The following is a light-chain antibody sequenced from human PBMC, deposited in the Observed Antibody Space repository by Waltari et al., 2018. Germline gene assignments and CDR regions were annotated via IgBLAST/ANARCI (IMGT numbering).Light chain of an antibody. CDR1: QSVSSS. CDR2: GAS. V-gene: IGKV3D-15*01. Sequence: EIVMTQSPATLSLSPGESATLSCRASQSVSSSLAWYQQKPGQAPRLLIYGASSRATGIPDRFSGSGSGTEFTLTISSLEPEDVAVYYCQQNSNWPHSFGQGTKVEIK. CDR3: QQNSNWPHS. J-gene: IGKJ2*03.